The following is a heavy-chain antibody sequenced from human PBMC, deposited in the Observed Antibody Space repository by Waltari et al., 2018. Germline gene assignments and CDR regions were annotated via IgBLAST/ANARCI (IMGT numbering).Heavy chain of an antibody. CDR3: ARPSTEYYYYYYYMDV. J-gene: IGHJ6*03. CDR1: GFTLSNYE. CDR2: ISNSGSTT. Sequence: EVQVVESGGGLVQPGGSLRLSCVASGFTLSNYEVNWVRQGPGKGLEWVSYISNSGSTTYYADSVKGRFTISRDNAKNSMYLEMDSLRAEDTAVYYCARPSTEYYYYYYYMDVWGKGTTVTVS. V-gene: IGHV3-48*03.